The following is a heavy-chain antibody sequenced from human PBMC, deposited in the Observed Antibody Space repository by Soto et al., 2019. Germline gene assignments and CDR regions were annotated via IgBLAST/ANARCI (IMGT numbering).Heavy chain of an antibody. D-gene: IGHD5-18*01. V-gene: IGHV3-23*01. J-gene: IGHJ4*02. Sequence: HPGGSLRLSCAASGFTFSSYAMSWVRQAPGKGLEWVSAISGSGGSTYYADSVKGRFTISRDNSKNTLYLQMNSLRAEDTAVYYCAKGGCGYSYGSDCAIDYWGQGTLVTVSS. CDR2: ISGSGGST. CDR3: AKGGCGYSYGSDCAIDY. CDR1: GFTFSSYA.